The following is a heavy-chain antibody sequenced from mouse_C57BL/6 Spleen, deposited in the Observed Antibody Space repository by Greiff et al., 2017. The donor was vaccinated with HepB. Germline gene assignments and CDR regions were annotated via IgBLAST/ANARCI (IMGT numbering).Heavy chain of an antibody. D-gene: IGHD2-1*01. Sequence: EVKLVESGAELVRPGASVKLSCTASGFNIKDDYMHWVKQRPEQGLEWIGWIDPENGDTEYASKFQGKATITADTSSNTAYLQLSSLTSEDTAVYYCTTHYGNPDYWGQGTTLTVSS. CDR1: GFNIKDDY. CDR2: IDPENGDT. V-gene: IGHV14-4*01. J-gene: IGHJ2*01. CDR3: TTHYGNPDY.